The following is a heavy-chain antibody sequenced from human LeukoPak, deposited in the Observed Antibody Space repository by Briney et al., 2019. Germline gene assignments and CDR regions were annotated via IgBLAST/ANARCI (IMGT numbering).Heavy chain of an antibody. V-gene: IGHV4-59*01. CDR3: ARSFLGDWYFDL. D-gene: IGHD1-26*01. CDR2: IYYSGST. Sequence: SETLSLTCTVSGGSISSYYWSWIRQPPGMGLEWIGCIYYSGSTNYNPSLKSRVTISVDTSKDQFSLRLTSVTAADTAVYYCARSFLGDWYFDLWGRGTLVTVSS. J-gene: IGHJ2*01. CDR1: GGSISSYY.